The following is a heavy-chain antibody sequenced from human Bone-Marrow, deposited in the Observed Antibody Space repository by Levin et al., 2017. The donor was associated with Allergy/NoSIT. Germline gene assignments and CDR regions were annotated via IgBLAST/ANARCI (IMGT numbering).Heavy chain of an antibody. CDR1: GFSFSTYS. CDR2: ISSSSSTI. V-gene: IGHV3-48*01. D-gene: IGHD5-18*01. J-gene: IGHJ4*02. CDR3: ASGTYTYGFNY. Sequence: AGGSLRLSCAASGFSFSTYSMNWVRQAPGKGLEWVSYISSSSSTISYADSVKGRFTISRDNAKNSLYLQMNSLRTEDTAVYYCASGTYTYGFNYWGQGTLVTVSS.